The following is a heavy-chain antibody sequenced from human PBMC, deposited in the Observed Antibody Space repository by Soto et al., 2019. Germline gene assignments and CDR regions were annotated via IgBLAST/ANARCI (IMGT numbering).Heavy chain of an antibody. Sequence: QVQLVQSGAEVKKPGSSVQVSCKASGGTFSSYAISWVRQAPGQGLEWMGGIIPIFGTANYAQKFQGRVTITVDEATSTAYMELSSLRSEDTAVYFSARQTVAAAGFDPWGQGTLVTVSS. CDR3: ARQTVAAAGFDP. V-gene: IGHV1-69*12. J-gene: IGHJ5*02. CDR2: IIPIFGTA. D-gene: IGHD6-13*01. CDR1: GGTFSSYA.